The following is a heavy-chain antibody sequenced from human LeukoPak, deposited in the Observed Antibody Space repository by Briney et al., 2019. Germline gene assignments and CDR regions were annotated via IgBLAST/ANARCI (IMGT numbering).Heavy chain of an antibody. CDR3: ARGCTGGSCYSHTLDY. CDR2: IYHSGTT. V-gene: IGHV4-39*07. Sequence: SETLSLTCTVSGGSISSSSYYWGWIRQPPGKGLEWIGSIYHSGTTYYNPSLKSRVTISVDRSKNQFSLRLSSVTATDTAVYYCARGCTGGSCYSHTLDYWAQGTLVTVSS. D-gene: IGHD2-15*01. J-gene: IGHJ4*02. CDR1: GGSISSSSYY.